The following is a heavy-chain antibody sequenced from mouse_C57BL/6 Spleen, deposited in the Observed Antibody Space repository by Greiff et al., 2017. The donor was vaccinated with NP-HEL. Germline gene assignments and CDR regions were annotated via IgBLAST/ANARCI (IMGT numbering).Heavy chain of an antibody. CDR3: ARTYVRYFDV. J-gene: IGHJ1*03. V-gene: IGHV1-82*01. Sequence: VQLQQSGPELVKPGASVKISCKASGYAFSSSWMNWVKQRPGKGLEWIGRIYPGDGDTNYNGKFKGKATLTADKSSSTAYMQLSSLTSEDSAVYFCARTYVRYFDVWGTRTTVTVSS. CDR1: GYAFSSSW. D-gene: IGHD6-5*01. CDR2: IYPGDGDT.